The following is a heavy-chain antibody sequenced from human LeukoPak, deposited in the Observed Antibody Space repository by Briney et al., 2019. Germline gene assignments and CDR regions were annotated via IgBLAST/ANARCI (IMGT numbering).Heavy chain of an antibody. Sequence: SETLSLTCTVSGGSISSSSYYWGWIRQPPGKGLEWIGGIYYSGSTYYNPSLKSRVTISVDTSKNQFSLKLSSVTAADTAVYYCARLGILTGYAYYFDYWGQGTLVTVSS. V-gene: IGHV4-39*01. J-gene: IGHJ4*02. D-gene: IGHD3-9*01. CDR2: IYYSGST. CDR1: GGSISSSSYY. CDR3: ARLGILTGYAYYFDY.